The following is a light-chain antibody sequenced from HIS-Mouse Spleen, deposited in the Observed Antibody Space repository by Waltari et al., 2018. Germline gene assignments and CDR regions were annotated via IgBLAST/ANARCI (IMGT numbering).Light chain of an antibody. CDR1: SSNIGSNY. CDR2: RNN. Sequence: QSVLTQPPSASGTPGQRVTISCSGSSSNIGSNYVYWYQQLPGTAPKLLIYRNNRRPSWVPSRCPCSKSGTSASLAISGLRSEDEADYYCAAWDDSLSGPVFGGETKLTVL. V-gene: IGLV1-47*01. J-gene: IGLJ3*02. CDR3: AAWDDSLSGPV.